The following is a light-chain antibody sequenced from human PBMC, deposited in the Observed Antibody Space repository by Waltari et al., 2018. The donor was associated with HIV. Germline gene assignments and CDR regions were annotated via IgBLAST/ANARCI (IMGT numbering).Light chain of an antibody. CDR3: QSYDMSQSGSLV. Sequence: QSVLTQPPSVSGAPGQRVTIACTGTRSTTRAGFDGPWSQQIPGKAPKLLIYDNNIRPSGVPDRFSGSKSGTSASLAITGLQSEDEADYYCQSYDMSQSGSLVFGGGTKLTVL. J-gene: IGLJ2*01. CDR1: RSTTRAGFD. CDR2: DNN. V-gene: IGLV1-40*01.